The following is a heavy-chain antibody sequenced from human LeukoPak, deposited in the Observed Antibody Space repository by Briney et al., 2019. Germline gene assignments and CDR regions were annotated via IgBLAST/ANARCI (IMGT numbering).Heavy chain of an antibody. D-gene: IGHD3-3*01. CDR3: AKGGPFGVLTPYYFDY. CDR1: GFTFSNYS. V-gene: IGHV3-48*01. Sequence: GGSLRLSCAASGFTFSNYSMNWVRQAPGKGLEWISYISSSSTIIYYVDSVKGRFTISRDNSKNTLYLQMNSLRAEDTAVYYCAKGGPFGVLTPYYFDYWGQGTLVTVSS. CDR2: ISSSSTII. J-gene: IGHJ4*02.